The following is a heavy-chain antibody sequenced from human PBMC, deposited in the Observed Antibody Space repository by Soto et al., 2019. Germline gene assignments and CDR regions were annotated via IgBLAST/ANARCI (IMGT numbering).Heavy chain of an antibody. J-gene: IGHJ4*02. CDR2: IKSKTDGGTT. CDR1: SVSNAW. V-gene: IGHV3-15*07. D-gene: IGHD3-10*01. Sequence: SVSNAWLNWVRQAPGKGPEWVGRIKSKTDGGTTDYAAPVKGRFTISRDDSKNTLYLLMNSLKTEDTAVYYCTPDRGLTYIGYWGQGTLVTDSS. CDR3: TPDRGLTYIGY.